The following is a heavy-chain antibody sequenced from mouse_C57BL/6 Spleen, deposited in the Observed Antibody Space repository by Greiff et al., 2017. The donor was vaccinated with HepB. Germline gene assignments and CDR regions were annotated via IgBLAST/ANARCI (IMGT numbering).Heavy chain of an antibody. CDR3: ARGGYDYDGKFAY. Sequence: EVQLQQSGPELVKPGASVKISCKASGYTFTDYYMNWVKQSHGKSLEWIGDINPNNGGTSYNQKFKGKATLTVDKSSSTAYMELRSLTSEDSAVYYCARGGYDYDGKFAYWGQGTLVTVSA. D-gene: IGHD2-4*01. J-gene: IGHJ3*01. CDR1: GYTFTDYY. CDR2: INPNNGGT. V-gene: IGHV1-26*01.